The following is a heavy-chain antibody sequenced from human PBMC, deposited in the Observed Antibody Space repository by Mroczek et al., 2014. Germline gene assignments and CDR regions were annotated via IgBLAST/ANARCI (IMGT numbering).Heavy chain of an antibody. CDR2: ISSSSSYI. J-gene: IGHJ5*02. CDR1: GFTFSSYS. CDR3: ARDAYNWNSGGWFDP. Sequence: VQLVESGEAWSSLGGSLRLSCAASGFTFSSYSMNWVRQAPGKGLEWVSSISSSSSYIYYADSVKGRFTISRDNAKNSLYLQMNSLRAEDTAVYYCARDAYNWNSGGWFDPWGQGTLVTVSS. V-gene: IGHV3-21*01. D-gene: IGHD1-7*01.